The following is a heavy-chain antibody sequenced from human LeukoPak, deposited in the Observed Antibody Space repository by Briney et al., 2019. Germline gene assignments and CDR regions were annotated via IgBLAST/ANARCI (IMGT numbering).Heavy chain of an antibody. V-gene: IGHV3-74*01. J-gene: IGHJ4*02. D-gene: IGHD4-11*01. CDR3: AKDRVITEGYFDY. CDR2: INPDGSTT. Sequence: TGGSLRLSGAASGFTFSRYWIHWVRQAPGKGLEWVSRINPDGSTTTYADSVKGRFTISRDNSKNTLYLQMNSLRAEDTAVYYCAKDRVITEGYFDYWGQGTLVTVSS. CDR1: GFTFSRYW.